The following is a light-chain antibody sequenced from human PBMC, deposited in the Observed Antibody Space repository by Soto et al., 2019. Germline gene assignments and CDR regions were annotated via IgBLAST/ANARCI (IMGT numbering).Light chain of an antibody. CDR2: DAS. CDR3: QKRGNWPQ. Sequence: DIVLTQSPATLSLSTGDTVTITCRASHSISNYLAWYQHKPGQAPRLLICDASNRATGIPARFSGSGSGTDFTPTISGLQPEDFAIYYCQKRGNWPQFGQGTRLEI. J-gene: IGKJ5*01. V-gene: IGKV3-11*01. CDR1: HSISNY.